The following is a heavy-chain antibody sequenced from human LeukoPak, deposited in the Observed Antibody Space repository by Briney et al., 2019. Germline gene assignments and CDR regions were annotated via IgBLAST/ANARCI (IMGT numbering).Heavy chain of an antibody. V-gene: IGHV1-69*05. Sequence: VASVKVSCKASGGTFSSYAISWVRQAPGQGLEWLGRIIPIFGTANYAQKFQGRVTITTDESTSTAYMELSSLRSEDTAVYYCARGGDIYDSSGYFFDYWGQGTLVTVSS. D-gene: IGHD3-22*01. J-gene: IGHJ4*02. CDR1: GGTFSSYA. CDR2: IIPIFGTA. CDR3: ARGGDIYDSSGYFFDY.